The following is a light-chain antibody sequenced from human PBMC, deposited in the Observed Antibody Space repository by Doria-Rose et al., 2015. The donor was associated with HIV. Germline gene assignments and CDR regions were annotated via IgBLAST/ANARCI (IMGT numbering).Light chain of an antibody. CDR1: ALPKQY. J-gene: IGLJ3*02. CDR3: QSADSSSTLWV. V-gene: IGLV3-25*03. Sequence: ARITCSGDALPKQYAYWYQQKPGQAPVLVISKDTERPSGVSERFSGSSSRTTVTLTISGVQAEDEADYYCQSADSSSTLWVFGGGTKLTVL. CDR2: KDT.